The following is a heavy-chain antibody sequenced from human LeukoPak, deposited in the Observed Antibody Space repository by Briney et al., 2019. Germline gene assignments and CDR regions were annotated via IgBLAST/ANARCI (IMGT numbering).Heavy chain of an antibody. CDR1: GFIFSSYA. J-gene: IGHJ4*02. Sequence: PGGSLRLSCAASGFIFSSYAMNWVRQAPGEGLEWVSYISGSSSTIYNADSVKGRFTISRDNAKNTLYLQMNSLRDEDTAVYYCARVRFYYDSSGYGFFDYWGQGALVTVSS. D-gene: IGHD3-22*01. CDR2: ISGSSSTI. CDR3: ARVRFYYDSSGYGFFDY. V-gene: IGHV3-48*02.